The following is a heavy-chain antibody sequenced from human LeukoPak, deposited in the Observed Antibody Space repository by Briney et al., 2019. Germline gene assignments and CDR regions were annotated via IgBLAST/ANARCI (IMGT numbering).Heavy chain of an antibody. D-gene: IGHD1-26*01. CDR3: ARDHGSEGSTHFDY. CDR1: GDSISNYY. Sequence: SETLSLTCTVSGDSISNYYWSWIRQPAGKGLEWIGRFYARGSTNYNPSLKSRVTMSVDTSKNQFSLKLTSVTAADTAVYYCARDHGSEGSTHFDYWGQGTLVTVSS. J-gene: IGHJ4*02. CDR2: FYARGST. V-gene: IGHV4-4*07.